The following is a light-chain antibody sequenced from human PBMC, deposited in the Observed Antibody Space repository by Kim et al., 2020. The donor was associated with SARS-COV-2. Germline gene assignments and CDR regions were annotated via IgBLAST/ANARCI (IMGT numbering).Light chain of an antibody. V-gene: IGKV3-15*01. J-gene: IGKJ4*01. CDR3: QQYHKWPLT. Sequence: VSPGQSAALSCWASQSVTSILSWYQQKPGQAPRLLIYDASTRATDVPATFSGSGSGTQFTLTISSLRSEDFAVYYCQQYHKWPLTFGGGTKVDIK. CDR1: QSVTSI. CDR2: DAS.